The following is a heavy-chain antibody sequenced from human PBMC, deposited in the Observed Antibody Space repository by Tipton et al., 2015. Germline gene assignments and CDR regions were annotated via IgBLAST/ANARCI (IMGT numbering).Heavy chain of an antibody. CDR1: GFIFSDFY. CDR3: GRGVDY. J-gene: IGHJ4*02. Sequence: SLRLSCAASGFIFSDFYMGWVRQAPGKGLEWISYISSSGSDVYYADSVRGRFTISRDNTRNSLYLQMNSLRAEDTAVYYCGRGVDYWGQVTLVIVSS. V-gene: IGHV3-11*01. CDR2: ISSSGSDV.